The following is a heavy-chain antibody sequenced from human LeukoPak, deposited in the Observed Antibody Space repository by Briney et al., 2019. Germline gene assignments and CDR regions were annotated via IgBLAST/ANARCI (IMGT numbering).Heavy chain of an antibody. CDR2: IYYSGST. CDR3: ARVVVMRGRWLDY. CDR1: GGSISSGDYY. D-gene: IGHD3-22*01. Sequence: SQTLSLTCTVSGGSISSGDYYWRWIRQPPGKVLEWIGYIYYSGSTYYKPSLKSQVTISVDTSKNQFSLKLSSVTAADTAVYYCARVVVMRGRWLDYWGQGTLVTVSS. V-gene: IGHV4-30-4*01. J-gene: IGHJ4*02.